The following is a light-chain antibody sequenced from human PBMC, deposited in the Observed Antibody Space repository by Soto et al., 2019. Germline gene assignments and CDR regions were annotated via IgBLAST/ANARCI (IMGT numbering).Light chain of an antibody. CDR2: GAS. Sequence: DIVLTQSPGTLSLSPGETATLSCRASQSLAGNYLAWYQQKPGQAPRLLISGASSRATGIPDRFSGSGSGTDFTLTISGLEPDDFATYYCQQYNSYPLTFGLGTKVDIK. V-gene: IGKV3-20*01. CDR3: QQYNSYPLT. J-gene: IGKJ3*01. CDR1: QSLAGNY.